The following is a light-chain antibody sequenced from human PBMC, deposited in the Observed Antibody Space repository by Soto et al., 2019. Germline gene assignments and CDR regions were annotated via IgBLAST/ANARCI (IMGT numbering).Light chain of an antibody. J-gene: IGLJ1*01. CDR3: SSYAGSNNFV. V-gene: IGLV2-8*01. CDR1: SSDVGGYNY. CDR2: EVS. Sequence: QSALTQPPSASGSPGQSVTISCTGISSDVGGYNYVSWYQQHPGKAPELMIYEVSKRPSGVPDRFSGSKSGNTASLTVSGLRAEDEADYYCSSYAGSNNFVFGTGTKVT.